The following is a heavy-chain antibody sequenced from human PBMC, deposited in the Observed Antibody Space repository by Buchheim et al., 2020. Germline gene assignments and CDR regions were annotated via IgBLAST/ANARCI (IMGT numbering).Heavy chain of an antibody. D-gene: IGHD3-3*01. J-gene: IGHJ6*02. V-gene: IGHV3-11*06. Sequence: QVQLVESGGGLVKPGGSLRLSCAASGFTFSDYYMSWIRQAPGKGLEWVSYISSSSSYTNYADSVKGRFTISRDNAKNSLYLQMNRLSAEDTAVYYCARGKYYDFWSGYPLDNGMDVWGQGTT. CDR3: ARGKYYDFWSGYPLDNGMDV. CDR2: ISSSSSYT. CDR1: GFTFSDYY.